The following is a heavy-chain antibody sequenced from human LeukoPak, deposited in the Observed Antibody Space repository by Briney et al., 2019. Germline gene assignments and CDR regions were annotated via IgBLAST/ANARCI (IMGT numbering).Heavy chain of an antibody. CDR2: ISAYNGNT. Sequence: ASVKVSCKASGYTFTSYGISWVRQAPGQGLEWMGWISAYNGNTNYAQKLQGRVTMTTDTSTSTAYMELRSLRSDDTAVYYCARESSGWYTGYWFDPWGQGTLVTVSS. J-gene: IGHJ5*02. V-gene: IGHV1-18*01. D-gene: IGHD6-19*01. CDR1: GYTFTSYG. CDR3: ARESSGWYTGYWFDP.